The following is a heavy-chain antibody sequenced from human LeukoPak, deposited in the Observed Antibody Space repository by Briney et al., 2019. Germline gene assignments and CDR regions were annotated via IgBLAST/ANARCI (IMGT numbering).Heavy chain of an antibody. CDR2: ITDSGGST. V-gene: IGHV3-23*01. Sequence: GGSLRLSCAASGFTFSNYSMNWVRQPPGKGLEWVSGITDSGGSTYYADSVKGRFTISRDNSENTLYLQMNTLRAEDKAIYFCAKSLAARWVIDYWGQGTLVTVSS. CDR3: AKSLAARWVIDY. J-gene: IGHJ4*02. D-gene: IGHD6-25*01. CDR1: GFTFSNYS.